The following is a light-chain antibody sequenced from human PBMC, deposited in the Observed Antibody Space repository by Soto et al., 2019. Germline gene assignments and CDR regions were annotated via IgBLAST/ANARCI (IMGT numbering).Light chain of an antibody. CDR3: QQYNNWPPLT. V-gene: IGKV3-15*01. J-gene: IGKJ4*01. CDR1: HSVGTS. Sequence: EIVMTQSPATLSVSPGERATLSCRASHSVGTSLAWYQQKPGQAPRLLIYGASTRATGIPARFSGSGSGTEFTLTISSLLSEDFAVYYCQQYNNWPPLTFGGGTKVEIK. CDR2: GAS.